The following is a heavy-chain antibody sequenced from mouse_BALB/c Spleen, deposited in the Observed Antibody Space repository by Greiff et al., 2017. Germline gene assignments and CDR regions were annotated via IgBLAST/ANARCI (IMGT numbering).Heavy chain of an antibody. Sequence: VQLQQSGTVLARPGASVKMSCKASGYSFTSYWMHWVKQRPGQGLEWIGAIYPGNSDTSYNQKFKGKAKLTAVTSASTAYMELSSLTNEDSAVYYCSYGNFYAMDYWGKGTSVTVSS. V-gene: IGHV1-5*01. CDR2: IYPGNSDT. D-gene: IGHD2-1*01. CDR3: SYGNFYAMDY. CDR1: GYSFTSYW. J-gene: IGHJ4*01.